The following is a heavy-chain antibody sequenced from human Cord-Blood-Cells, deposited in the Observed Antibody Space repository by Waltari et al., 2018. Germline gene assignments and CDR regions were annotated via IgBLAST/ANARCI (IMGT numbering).Heavy chain of an antibody. CDR2: IYYSGSA. D-gene: IGHD4-4*01. CDR3: ARADYSNYWDAFDI. CDR1: GGSISSGDYY. V-gene: IGHV4-30-4*08. Sequence: QVQLQESGPGLVKPSQTLSLTCTVSGGSISSGDYYWSWIRQPPGKGLEWIGYIYYSGSAYDNPSLKSRVTISVDTSKNQFSLKLRSVTAADTAVYYCARADYSNYWDAFDIWGQGTMVTVSS. J-gene: IGHJ3*02.